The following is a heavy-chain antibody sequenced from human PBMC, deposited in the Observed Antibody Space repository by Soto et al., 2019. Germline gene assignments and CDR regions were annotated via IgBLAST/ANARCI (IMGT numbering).Heavy chain of an antibody. V-gene: IGHV5-51*01. D-gene: IGHD2-15*01. Sequence: GESLKISCKTSGYSFNTYWIVWLRQLPGKGLDWMGIIYPRDSDTRYSPSFQGRVTISVDKSSNTAYLHWTSLRASDSAMYFCERKKKWGYWDFDFWGQGTLVTVSS. J-gene: IGHJ4*01. CDR1: GYSFNTYW. CDR2: IYPRDSDT. CDR3: ERKKKWGYWDFDF.